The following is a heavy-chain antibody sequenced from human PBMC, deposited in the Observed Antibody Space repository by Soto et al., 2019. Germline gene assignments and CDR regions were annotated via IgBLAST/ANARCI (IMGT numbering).Heavy chain of an antibody. D-gene: IGHD3-3*01. Sequence: EVQLVESGGGLVQPGGSLRLSCAASGFTFSSYWMHWVRQAPGKGLVWVSRINSDGSSLTYADSVKGRFTISRDNAKNTLYLQMNSLRAEDTAVYYCESPGSGYFLPFDYWGQGTLVTVSS. V-gene: IGHV3-74*01. CDR2: INSDGSSL. CDR3: ESPGSGYFLPFDY. CDR1: GFTFSSYW. J-gene: IGHJ4*02.